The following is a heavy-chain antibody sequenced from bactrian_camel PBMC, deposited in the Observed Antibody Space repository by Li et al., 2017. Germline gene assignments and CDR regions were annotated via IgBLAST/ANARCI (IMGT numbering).Heavy chain of an antibody. CDR2: ITSSGGTP. V-gene: IGHV3S31*01. CDR1: GFTFSTYA. J-gene: IGHJ4*01. Sequence: VQLVESGGGSVQAGGSLRLSCTASGFTFSTYAMSWVRQAPGKGLEWVSLITSSGGTPLYADSVKGRSTISRDNAKNMLYLQSNSLKTEDTAMYYCGKGRYGADARGQGTQVTVSS. CDR3: GKGRYGADA. D-gene: IGHD6*01.